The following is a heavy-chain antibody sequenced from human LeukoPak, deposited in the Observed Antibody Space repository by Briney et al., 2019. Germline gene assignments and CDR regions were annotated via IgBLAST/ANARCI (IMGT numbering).Heavy chain of an antibody. CDR1: GFTFSIYA. CDR2: ISGSGGST. Sequence: PGGSLRLSCAASGFTFSIYAMSWVRQAPGKGLEWVSTISGSGGSTYYADSVKGRFTISRDNSKNTLYLQMNSLRAEDTAVYYCAKDLRAGGWEYYWGQGTLVTVSS. V-gene: IGHV3-23*01. J-gene: IGHJ4*02. CDR3: AKDLRAGGWEYY. D-gene: IGHD1-26*01.